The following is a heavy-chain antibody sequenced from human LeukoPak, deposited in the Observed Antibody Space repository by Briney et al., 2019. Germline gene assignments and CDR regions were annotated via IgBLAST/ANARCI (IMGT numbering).Heavy chain of an antibody. J-gene: IGHJ5*02. V-gene: IGHV4-34*01. CDR3: ARRVNDFCSGYHQRRYNWFDP. CDR2: INHSGST. D-gene: IGHD3-3*01. CDR1: GGSFSGYY. Sequence: SETLSLTCAVYGGSFSGYYWSWIRQPPGKGLEWIGEINHSGSTNYNPSLKSRVTISVDTSKNQFSLKLSSVTAADTAVYYCARRVNDFCSGYHQRRYNWFDPWGQGTLVTVSS.